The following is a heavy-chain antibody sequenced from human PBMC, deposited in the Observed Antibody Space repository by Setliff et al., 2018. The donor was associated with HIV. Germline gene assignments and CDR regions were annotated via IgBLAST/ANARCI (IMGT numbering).Heavy chain of an antibody. Sequence: GGSLRLSCAASGFTLSDYEMNWVRQAPGKGLEWVSYISSSGGSLYYGASVKGRFSISRDNAKNSLYLQMNSLQTEDTAVYYCTKYASGNWHYGSWGQGTLVTVSS. J-gene: IGHJ5*02. CDR2: ISSSGGSL. D-gene: IGHD3-10*01. CDR3: TKYASGNWHYGS. V-gene: IGHV3-48*03. CDR1: GFTLSDYE.